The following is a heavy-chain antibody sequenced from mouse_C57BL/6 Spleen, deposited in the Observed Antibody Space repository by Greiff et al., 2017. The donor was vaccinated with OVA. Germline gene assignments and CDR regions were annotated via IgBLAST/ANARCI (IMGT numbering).Heavy chain of an antibody. D-gene: IGHD2-4*01. V-gene: IGHV1-61*01. CDR1: GYTFTSYW. CDR2: IYPSDSET. CDR3: AIYDYDAGFAY. Sequence: VKLQQPGAELVRPGSSVKLSCKASGYTFTSYWMDWVKQRPGQGLEWIGNIYPSDSETHYNQKFKDKATLTVDKSSSTAYMQLSSLTSEDSAVYYCAIYDYDAGFAYWGQGTLVTVSA. J-gene: IGHJ3*01.